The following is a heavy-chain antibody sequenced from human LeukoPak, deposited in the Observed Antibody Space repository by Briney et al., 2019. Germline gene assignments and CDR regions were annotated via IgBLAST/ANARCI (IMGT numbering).Heavy chain of an antibody. Sequence: ASVKVSCKASGYTFTGYYMHWVRQAPGQGLEWMGWINPNSGGTNYAQKFQGRVTMTRDTSISTAYMELSRLRSDDTAVYYCARGKDYDILTGYLAGYYYYYMDVWGKGTTVTVSS. CDR2: INPNSGGT. CDR3: ARGKDYDILTGYLAGYYYYYMDV. V-gene: IGHV1-2*02. D-gene: IGHD3-9*01. CDR1: GYTFTGYY. J-gene: IGHJ6*03.